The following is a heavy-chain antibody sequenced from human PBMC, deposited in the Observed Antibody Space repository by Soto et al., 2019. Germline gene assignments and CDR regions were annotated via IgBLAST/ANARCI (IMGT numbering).Heavy chain of an antibody. J-gene: IGHJ4*02. CDR1: GGSISGGDYY. CDR2: IYYSGST. V-gene: IGHV4-30-4*01. D-gene: IGHD5-18*01. Sequence: SETLSLTCTVSGGSISGGDYYWSWIRQPPGRGLEWIGYIYYSGSTYYNPSLKSRITISRDTSKNQFSLNLSSVPAADTAVYYCARSPRGYSYGYFDSWGQGTLVTVSS. CDR3: ARSPRGYSYGYFDS.